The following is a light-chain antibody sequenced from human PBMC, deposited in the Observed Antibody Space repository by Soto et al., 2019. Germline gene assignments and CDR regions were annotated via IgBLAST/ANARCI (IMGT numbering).Light chain of an antibody. CDR2: GAS. Sequence: EIVMTQPPGTLSLSPGERATLSCRASQSVSSSYLAWYQQKPGQAPRLLIYGASSRATGIPDRFSGSGSGTDFTLTISRLEPEDFSVYYCQQYGSSPPYTFGQGTKLESK. CDR1: QSVSSSY. V-gene: IGKV3-20*01. CDR3: QQYGSSPPYT. J-gene: IGKJ2*01.